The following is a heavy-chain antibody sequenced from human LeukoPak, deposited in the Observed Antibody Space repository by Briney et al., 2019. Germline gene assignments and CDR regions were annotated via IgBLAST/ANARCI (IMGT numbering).Heavy chain of an antibody. V-gene: IGHV4-30-2*05. CDR1: GGSISSGGYS. J-gene: IGHJ4*02. CDR2: IYHSGST. Sequence: SQTLSLTCAVSGGSISSGGYSWSWIRQPPGKGLEWIGYIYHSGSTYYNPSLKSRITISVDTSKNQFSLKLSSVTAADTAVYYCASLVSTYYHGSGSPAYWGQGTLVTVSS. CDR3: ASLVSTYYHGSGSPAY. D-gene: IGHD3-10*01.